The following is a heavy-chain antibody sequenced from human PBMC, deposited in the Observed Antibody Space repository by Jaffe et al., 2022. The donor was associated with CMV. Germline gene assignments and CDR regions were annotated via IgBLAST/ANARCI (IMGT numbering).Heavy chain of an antibody. V-gene: IGHV4-39*01. Sequence: QLQLQESGPGLVKPSETLSLTCTVSGGSISSSSYYWGWIRQPPGKGLEWIGSIYYSGSTYYNPSLKSRVTISVDTSKNQFSLKLSSVTAADTAVYYCARMTSRGVGRWDYYYDSSGYDYYFDYWGQGTLVTVSS. D-gene: IGHD3-22*01. J-gene: IGHJ4*02. CDR1: GGSISSSSYY. CDR3: ARMTSRGVGRWDYYYDSSGYDYYFDY. CDR2: IYYSGST.